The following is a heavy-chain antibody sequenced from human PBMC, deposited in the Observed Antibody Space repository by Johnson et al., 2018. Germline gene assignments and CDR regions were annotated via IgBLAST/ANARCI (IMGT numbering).Heavy chain of an antibody. V-gene: IGHV3-30-3*01. CDR1: GFTFSSYA. CDR3: ARARPWIQLWYGGMDV. CDR2: LSYDGSNK. J-gene: IGHJ6*02. D-gene: IGHD5-18*01. Sequence: QVQLVESGGGVVQPGRSLRLSCAASGFTFSSYAMPWVRQAPGKGLEWVAVLSYDGSNKYYADSVTGRFTISRDNAKTSLYLKMNRLRAEDKAVYYCARARPWIQLWYGGMDVWGQGTTVTVSS.